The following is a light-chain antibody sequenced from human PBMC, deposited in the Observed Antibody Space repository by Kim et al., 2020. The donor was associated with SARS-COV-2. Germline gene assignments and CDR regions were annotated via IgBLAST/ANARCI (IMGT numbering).Light chain of an antibody. J-gene: IGKJ1*01. CDR1: QSVSSSY. V-gene: IGKV3-20*01. CDR2: GAS. Sequence: EIVLPQSPGTLSLYPGERATLSCRASQSVSSSYLAWYQQKPGQAPRLLIYGASSRATGIPDRFSGSGSGTDFTLTISRLEPEDFAVYYCQQYGSSPPWTFGQGTKVDIK. CDR3: QQYGSSPPWT.